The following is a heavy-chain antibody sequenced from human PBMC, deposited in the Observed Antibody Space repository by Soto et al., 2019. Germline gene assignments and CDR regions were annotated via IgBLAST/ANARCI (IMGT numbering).Heavy chain of an antibody. CDR3: ARLGRSSSWYENWFDP. CDR1: GYTFTSYG. CDR2: ISAYNGNT. V-gene: IGHV1-18*01. J-gene: IGHJ5*02. D-gene: IGHD6-13*01. Sequence: GASVKVSCKASGYTFTSYGISWVRQAPGQGLEWMGWISAYNGNTNYAQKLQGRVTMTTDTSTSTAYMELRSLRSDDTAVYYCARLGRSSSWYENWFDPWGQGTLVTVSS.